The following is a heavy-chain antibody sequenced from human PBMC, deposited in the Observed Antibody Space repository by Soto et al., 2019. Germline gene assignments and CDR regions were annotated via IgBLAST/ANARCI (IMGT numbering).Heavy chain of an antibody. V-gene: IGHV4-38-2*01. Sequence: ASETLSLTCAVSGYPISSGYYWGWIRQPPGKGLEWIGIIHHSGSTYYNPSLRSRITISVDTSKNQFSLKMPSVTAADTAVYYCARSSGYVPGGYWGQGIPVTVS. J-gene: IGHJ4*02. CDR3: ARSSGYVPGGY. D-gene: IGHD5-12*01. CDR1: GYPISSGYY. CDR2: IHHSGST.